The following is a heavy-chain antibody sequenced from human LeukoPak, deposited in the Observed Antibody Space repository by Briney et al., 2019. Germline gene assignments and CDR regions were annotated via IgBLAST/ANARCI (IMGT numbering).Heavy chain of an antibody. CDR2: IRSDGSDA. Sequence: PGGSLRLSCAASGFSFSITWMHWVRQVPGKGLVWVPRIRSDGSDARYAESVKGRFTISRDNAKNTLYLQMNSLRDEDTAVYYCARDWFHAIDYWGQGTLVTVSS. V-gene: IGHV3-74*01. CDR3: ARDWFHAIDY. CDR1: GFSFSITW. D-gene: IGHD2/OR15-2a*01. J-gene: IGHJ4*02.